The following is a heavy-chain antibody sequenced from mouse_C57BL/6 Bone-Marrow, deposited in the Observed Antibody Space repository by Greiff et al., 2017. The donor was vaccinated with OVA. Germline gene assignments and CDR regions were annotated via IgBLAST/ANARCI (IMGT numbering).Heavy chain of an antibody. Sequence: EVKLQESGGGLVQPGGSLKLSCAASGFTFSDYYMYWVRQTPEKRLEWVAYISNGGGSTYYPDTVKGRFTISRDNAKNTLYLRMGRLRSEDTARYYCARGRRWFAYWGQGTLVTVSA. J-gene: IGHJ3*01. CDR2: ISNGGGST. CDR1: GFTFSDYY. CDR3: ARGRRWFAY. V-gene: IGHV5-12*01.